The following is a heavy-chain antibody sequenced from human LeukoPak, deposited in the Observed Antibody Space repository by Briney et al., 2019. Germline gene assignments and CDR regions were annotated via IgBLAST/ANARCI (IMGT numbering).Heavy chain of an antibody. CDR1: GGSISSYY. V-gene: IGHV4-39*01. Sequence: PSETLSLTCTVSGGSISSYYWGWIRQPPGKGLEWIASIYYSGRTYYNPSLKSRVTISVDTSKNQFSLKLSSVTAADTAVYYCARSPGLYFDYWGQGTLVTASS. CDR3: ARSPGLYFDY. J-gene: IGHJ4*02. CDR2: IYYSGRT.